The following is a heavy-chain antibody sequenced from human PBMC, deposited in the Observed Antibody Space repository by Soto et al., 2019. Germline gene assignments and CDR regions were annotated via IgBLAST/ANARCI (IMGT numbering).Heavy chain of an antibody. CDR1: GGSISSSSHY. J-gene: IGHJ6*02. Sequence: PSETLSLTCTVSGGSISSSSHYWGWIRQPPGKGLEWIGSIYYSGSTYYNPSLKSRVTISVDTSKNQFSLKLSSVTAADTAVYYCATLQYYYGMDVWGQGTTVTVSS. CDR3: ATLQYYYGMDV. V-gene: IGHV4-39*01. CDR2: IYYSGST. D-gene: IGHD4-4*01.